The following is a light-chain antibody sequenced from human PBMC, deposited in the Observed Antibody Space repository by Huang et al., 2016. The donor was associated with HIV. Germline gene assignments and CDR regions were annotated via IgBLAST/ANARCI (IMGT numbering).Light chain of an antibody. CDR2: KAS. V-gene: IGKV1-NL1*01. Sequence: DIQMTQSPSSLSASEGDSVSITCRASQDIRSSLAWFQQRPGKAPKLLVYKASRLENGGPSRYSGSGAGTDYTLTINNLQPEDFASYYCQQYYSTPRTFGQGTTVEV. CDR3: QQYYSTPRT. J-gene: IGKJ1*01. CDR1: QDIRSS.